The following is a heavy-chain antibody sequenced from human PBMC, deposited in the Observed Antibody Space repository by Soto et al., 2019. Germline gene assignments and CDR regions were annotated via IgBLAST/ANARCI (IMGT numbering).Heavy chain of an antibody. Sequence: QVQLVQSGAEVKKPGASVKVSCKASGYTFTSYDINWVRQATGQGLEWMGWMNPNSGNTGYAQKFQGRVTMTRDTSISTAYMELSSLRSEDTAVYYCARDFAAAGTKDAFDIWGQGTMVTVSS. V-gene: IGHV1-8*01. CDR1: GYTFTSYD. CDR2: MNPNSGNT. J-gene: IGHJ3*02. D-gene: IGHD6-13*01. CDR3: ARDFAAAGTKDAFDI.